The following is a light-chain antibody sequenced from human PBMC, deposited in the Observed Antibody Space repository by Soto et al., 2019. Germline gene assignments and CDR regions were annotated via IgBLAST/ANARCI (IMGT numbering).Light chain of an antibody. J-gene: IGKJ1*01. Sequence: EIVMTQSPATLSVSPGERATLSCRASQSVSSNLAWYQRKPGQAPRLLIYGASYRATGNPARFSGSGSGTEFTLTISSLQSEDFAVYYCQQYNDWPWTFGQGTKVDIK. V-gene: IGKV3-15*01. CDR3: QQYNDWPWT. CDR2: GAS. CDR1: QSVSSN.